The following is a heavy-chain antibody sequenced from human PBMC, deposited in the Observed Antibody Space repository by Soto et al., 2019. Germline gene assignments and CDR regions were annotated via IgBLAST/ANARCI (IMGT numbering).Heavy chain of an antibody. CDR2: ISYDGSNK. Sequence: PGGSLRLSCAASGFTFSSYAMHWVRQAPGKGLEWVAVISYDGSNKYYADSVKGRFTISRDNSKNTLYLQMNSLRAEDTAVYYCARDRFEPPLMVRGVISHWGQGTLVTVSS. D-gene: IGHD3-10*01. CDR3: ARDRFEPPLMVRGVISH. CDR1: GFTFSSYA. V-gene: IGHV3-30-3*01. J-gene: IGHJ4*02.